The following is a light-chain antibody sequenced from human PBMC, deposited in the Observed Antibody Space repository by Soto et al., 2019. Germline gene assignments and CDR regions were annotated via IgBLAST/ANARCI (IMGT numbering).Light chain of an antibody. Sequence: DIVLTQSPATLSVSPGERATLSCRASQSVDSYLAWYQQKPGQGPRLLIHDASNRATGTPVRFSGSGSGTDFSLTISSLEPEDFAVYYCQHRGNWPPTFGQGTKLEIK. J-gene: IGKJ2*01. CDR3: QHRGNWPPT. CDR2: DAS. V-gene: IGKV3-11*01. CDR1: QSVDSY.